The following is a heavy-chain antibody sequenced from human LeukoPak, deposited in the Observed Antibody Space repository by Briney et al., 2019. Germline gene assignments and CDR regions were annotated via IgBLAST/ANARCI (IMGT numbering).Heavy chain of an antibody. CDR2: IVPIFGTA. Sequence: SVKVSCKASGGTFSSYAISWVRQAPGQGLEWMGGIVPIFGTANYAQKFQGRVTITADESTSTAYMELSSLRSEDTAVYYCAREPYYYDSSGYYYNAFDIWGQGTMVTVSS. J-gene: IGHJ3*02. V-gene: IGHV1-69*13. D-gene: IGHD3-22*01. CDR3: AREPYYYDSSGYYYNAFDI. CDR1: GGTFSSYA.